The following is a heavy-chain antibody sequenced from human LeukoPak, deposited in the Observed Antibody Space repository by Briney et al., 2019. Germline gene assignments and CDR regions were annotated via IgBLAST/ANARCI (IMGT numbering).Heavy chain of an antibody. J-gene: IGHJ4*02. CDR1: GGSFSGYY. CDR2: INHSGST. D-gene: IGHD3-22*01. Sequence: SETLSLTCAVYGGSFSGYYWSWIRQPPGKGLEWIGEINHSGSTNYNPSLKSRVTISVDTSKNQFSLKLSSVTAADTAVYYGARVRYGIVVWGQGTLVTVSS. V-gene: IGHV4-34*01. CDR3: ARVRYGIVV.